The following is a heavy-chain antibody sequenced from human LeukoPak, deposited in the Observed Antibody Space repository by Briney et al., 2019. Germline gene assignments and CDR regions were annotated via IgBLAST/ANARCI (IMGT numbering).Heavy chain of an antibody. D-gene: IGHD3-22*01. CDR1: GFTFSSYA. CDR3: ANGDSSGYPSHFDY. CDR2: ISGSGGST. J-gene: IGHJ4*02. Sequence: HPGGSLRLSCAASGFTFSSYAMSWVRPAPGKGLEWVSAISGSGGSTYYADSVKGRFTISRDNSKNTLYLQMNSLRAEDTAVYYCANGDSSGYPSHFDYWGQGTLVTVSS. V-gene: IGHV3-23*01.